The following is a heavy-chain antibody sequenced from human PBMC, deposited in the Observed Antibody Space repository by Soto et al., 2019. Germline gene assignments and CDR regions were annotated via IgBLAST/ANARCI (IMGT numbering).Heavy chain of an antibody. CDR3: ARPPGYISDWYYFDL. J-gene: IGHJ4*02. CDR2: ISPKSGGT. V-gene: IGHV1-2*02. D-gene: IGHD6-19*01. CDR1: GYTFTGYY. Sequence: GASMKVSCKASGYTFTGYYMHWVRQAPGQGFDWMGRISPKSGGTNYAQKFQGRVTMTWDTSLNTAYMELSSLISEDTAVYYCARPPGYISDWYYFDLWGQGTLVTVSS.